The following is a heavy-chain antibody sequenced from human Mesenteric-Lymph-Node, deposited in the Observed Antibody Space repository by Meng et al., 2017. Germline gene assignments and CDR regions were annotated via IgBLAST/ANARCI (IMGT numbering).Heavy chain of an antibody. Sequence: GESLKISCAASGFTFSSYSMNWVRQAPGKGLEWVSSISSSSSYIYYADSVKGRFTISRDNAKNSLYLQMNSLRAEDTAVYYCARDSLGMPDYWGQGTLVTVSS. D-gene: IGHD2-2*01. V-gene: IGHV3-21*01. CDR2: ISSSSSYI. CDR1: GFTFSSYS. CDR3: ARDSLGMPDY. J-gene: IGHJ4*02.